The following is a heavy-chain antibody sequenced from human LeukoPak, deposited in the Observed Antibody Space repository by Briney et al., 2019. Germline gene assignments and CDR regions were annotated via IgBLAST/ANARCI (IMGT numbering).Heavy chain of an antibody. V-gene: IGHV3-30*18. D-gene: IGHD6-13*01. Sequence: GGSLRLSCAASGFTFSSYGMHWVRQAPGKGLEWVAVISDDASNKYYADSVKGRVTISRDNSKNTLYLQMNSLRAEDTAVYYCAKAPIAAAGIYYFDYWGQGTLVTVSS. J-gene: IGHJ4*02. CDR2: ISDDASNK. CDR1: GFTFSSYG. CDR3: AKAPIAAAGIYYFDY.